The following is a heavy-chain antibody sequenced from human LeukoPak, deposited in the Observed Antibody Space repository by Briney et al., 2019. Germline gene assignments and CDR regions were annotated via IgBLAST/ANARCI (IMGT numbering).Heavy chain of an antibody. CDR2: TSGSGGST. CDR3: AKLGSWYYFDY. D-gene: IGHD6-13*01. CDR1: GFTFSSYA. V-gene: IGHV3-23*01. Sequence: PGGTLRLSCAASGFTFSSYAMSWVRQAPAKGREWVSATSGSGGSTYYADSVKGRFTISRDNSKNTLYLQMNSLRADDTAVYYCAKLGSWYYFDYWGQGTLVTVSS. J-gene: IGHJ4*02.